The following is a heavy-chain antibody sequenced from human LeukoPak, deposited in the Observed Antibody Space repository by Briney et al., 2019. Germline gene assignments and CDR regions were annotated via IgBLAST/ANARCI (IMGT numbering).Heavy chain of an antibody. CDR2: ISGSGGST. Sequence: PGGSLRLSCAASGFTFSSYAMSWVRQAPGKGLEWVSAISGSGGSTYYADSVKGRFTISRDNSKNTLYLQMNSLRAEDTAVYYCARMIRYSSGWPAGGAFDIWGQGTMVTVSS. CDR1: GFTFSSYA. D-gene: IGHD6-19*01. CDR3: ARMIRYSSGWPAGGAFDI. J-gene: IGHJ3*02. V-gene: IGHV3-23*01.